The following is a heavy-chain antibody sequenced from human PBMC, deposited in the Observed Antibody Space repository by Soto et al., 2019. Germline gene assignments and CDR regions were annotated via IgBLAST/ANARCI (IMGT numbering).Heavy chain of an antibody. D-gene: IGHD4-4*01. V-gene: IGHV3-30*18. CDR2: ISYDGSNK. Sequence: GGSLRLSCAASGFTFSSYGMHWVRQAPGKGLEWVAVISYDGSNKYYADSVNGRFTISRDNAKNTLYLQMNSLRAEDTAVDYCAKPVKEPTGSYYHYGKAVRGRGTTDPVSS. J-gene: IGHJ6*01. CDR3: AKPVKEPTGSYYHYGKAV. CDR1: GFTFSSYG.